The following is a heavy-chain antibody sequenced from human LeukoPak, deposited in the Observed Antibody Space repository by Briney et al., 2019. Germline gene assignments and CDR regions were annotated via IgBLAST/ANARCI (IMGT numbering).Heavy chain of an antibody. J-gene: IGHJ3*02. D-gene: IGHD3-22*01. Sequence: GGSLRLSCAASGFTFSSYSMNWVRQAPGKGLEWVSYISSSSSTIYYADSVKGRFTISRDNAKNSLYLQMNSLRAEDTAVYYCAWTYYYDTHAFDIWGQGTMVTVSS. CDR1: GFTFSSYS. CDR2: ISSSSSTI. CDR3: AWTYYYDTHAFDI. V-gene: IGHV3-48*01.